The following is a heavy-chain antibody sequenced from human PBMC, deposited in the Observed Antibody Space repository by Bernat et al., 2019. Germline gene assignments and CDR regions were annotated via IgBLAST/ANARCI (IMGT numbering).Heavy chain of an antibody. D-gene: IGHD5-18*01. J-gene: IGHJ5*02. CDR1: GFTVSSNY. Sequence: EVQLVESGGGLVQPGGSLRLSCAASGFTVSSNYMSWVRQAPGKGLEWVSVIYSGGSTYYADSVKGRFTISRDNSKNTLYLQMNSLRAEDTAVYCCAREDTAMVSSWFDPWGQGTLVTVSS. V-gene: IGHV3-66*01. CDR2: IYSGGST. CDR3: AREDTAMVSSWFDP.